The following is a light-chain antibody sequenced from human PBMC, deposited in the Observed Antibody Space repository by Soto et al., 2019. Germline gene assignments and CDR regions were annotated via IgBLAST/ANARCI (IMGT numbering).Light chain of an antibody. CDR3: VSNAGTKEV. Sequence: QSVLTQPPSASGSPGQSVTISCTGTSSDVGGYNYVSWYQQYPGKAPKLMIYEVSKRPSGVPDRVSGSKSGNTASLTVSGLQAEDEADYDCVSNAGTKEVFGGGTKRTVL. CDR2: EVS. CDR1: SSDVGGYNY. J-gene: IGLJ2*01. V-gene: IGLV2-8*01.